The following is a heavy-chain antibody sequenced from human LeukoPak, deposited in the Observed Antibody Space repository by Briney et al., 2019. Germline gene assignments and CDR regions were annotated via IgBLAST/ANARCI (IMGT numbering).Heavy chain of an antibody. D-gene: IGHD3-10*01. CDR2: IYDSGST. Sequence: PSGTLSLTCVVSGDSISSSNWWSWIRQPPGKGLEWIGSIYDSGSTYYNPSLKSRVTISVDTSKNQFSLKLNSVTAADTAVYYCARHYGPWGQGTLVTVSS. V-gene: IGHV4-39*01. CDR1: GDSISSSNW. J-gene: IGHJ5*02. CDR3: ARHYGP.